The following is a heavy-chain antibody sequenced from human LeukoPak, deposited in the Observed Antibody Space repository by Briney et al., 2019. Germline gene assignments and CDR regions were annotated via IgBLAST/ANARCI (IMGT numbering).Heavy chain of an antibody. CDR2: IYYSGST. Sequence: SETLSLTCTVSGGSISSGDYYWSWIRQPPGKGLEWIGYIYYSGSTYYNPSLKSRVTISVDTSKNQFSLKLSSVTAADTAVYYCARGIRGGWYEDYWGQGTLVTVSS. V-gene: IGHV4-30-4*08. J-gene: IGHJ4*02. D-gene: IGHD6-19*01. CDR1: GGSISSGDYY. CDR3: ARGIRGGWYEDY.